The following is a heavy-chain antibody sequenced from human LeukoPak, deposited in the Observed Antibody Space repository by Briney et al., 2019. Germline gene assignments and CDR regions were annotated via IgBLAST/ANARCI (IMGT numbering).Heavy chain of an antibody. D-gene: IGHD3-3*01. CDR3: ARAGYDFWSGYYQYYFDY. J-gene: IGHJ4*02. V-gene: IGHV6-1*01. Sequence: SQTLSLTCAISGDSVSSNSAAWNWIRQSPSRGLEWLGRTYYRSKGYNDYAVSVKSRITINPDTSKNQFSLQLNSVTPEDTAVYYCARAGYDFWSGYYQYYFDYWGQGTLVTVSS. CDR1: GDSVSSNSAA. CDR2: TYYRSKGYN.